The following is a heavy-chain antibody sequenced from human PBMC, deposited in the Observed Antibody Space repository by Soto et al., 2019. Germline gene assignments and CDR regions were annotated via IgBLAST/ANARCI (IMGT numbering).Heavy chain of an antibody. CDR3: VRDAGSLGY. CDR1: GFTFNSYS. V-gene: IGHV3-48*01. Sequence: GGSLRLSCVVSGFTFNSYSMDWVRQAPGKGLEWVSYITSGSSTLHYADSVKGRFTISRDNAKNSVFLQMNSLRVEDTAVYYCVRDAGSLGYWGQGTLVTVSS. J-gene: IGHJ4*02. D-gene: IGHD3-10*01. CDR2: ITSGSSTL.